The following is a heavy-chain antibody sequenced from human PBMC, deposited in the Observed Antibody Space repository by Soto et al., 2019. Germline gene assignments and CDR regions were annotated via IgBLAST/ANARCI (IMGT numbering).Heavy chain of an antibody. CDR2: IIPIFGTA. V-gene: IGHV1-69*13. Sequence: SVKVSCKASGGTFSSYAISWVRQAPGQGLEWMGGIIPIFGTANYAQKFQGRVTITADESTSTAYMELSSLRSEDTAVYYRARQSADYYDSSGYYWPFDYWGQGTLVTVSS. D-gene: IGHD3-22*01. CDR3: ARQSADYYDSSGYYWPFDY. J-gene: IGHJ4*02. CDR1: GGTFSSYA.